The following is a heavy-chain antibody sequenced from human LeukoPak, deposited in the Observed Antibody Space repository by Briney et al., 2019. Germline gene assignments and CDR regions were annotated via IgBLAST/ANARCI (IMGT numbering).Heavy chain of an antibody. CDR3: ATIYSRACMYYFDY. CDR1: GGSISSSSYY. CDR2: IYYSGST. V-gene: IGHV4-39*01. Sequence: SETLSLTCTVSGGSISSSSYYWGWIRQPPGKELEWIGSIYYSGSTYYNPSLKSRVTLSVDPSKTQFSLKLSSVTAADTAVYYCATIYSRACMYYFDYWGQGTLVTVSS. J-gene: IGHJ4*02. D-gene: IGHD6-19*01.